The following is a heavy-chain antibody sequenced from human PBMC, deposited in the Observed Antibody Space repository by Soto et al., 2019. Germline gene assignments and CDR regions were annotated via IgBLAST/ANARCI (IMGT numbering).Heavy chain of an antibody. V-gene: IGHV2-5*02. CDR3: AHKGGRGAGMDV. Sequence: QITLKESGPPLVKPTQTLTLTCTFSGFSLSTSGVGVVWIRQPPGKALEWLALIYWDDDKRYSPFLKSRLTITEDTSKNQVVLTMTNMDPVDTATYYCAHKGGRGAGMDVWGQGTTVTVSS. D-gene: IGHD2-15*01. J-gene: IGHJ6*02. CDR1: GFSLSTSGVG. CDR2: IYWDDDK.